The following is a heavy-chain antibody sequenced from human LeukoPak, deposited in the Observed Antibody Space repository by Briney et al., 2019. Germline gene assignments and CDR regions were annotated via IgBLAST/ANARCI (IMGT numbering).Heavy chain of an antibody. D-gene: IGHD6-13*01. CDR1: GGSISSSNYC. J-gene: IGHJ6*03. Sequence: LSPPTAFAGGSISSSNYCGGWSRQPAGKGLEWLRSIYYSGINYYTPSLRSLITIAGETTKQQFSMKRSSVPAAHPAVSYCARLDSWYTYYSSFYYIDVWGKGTTLTVSS. CDR3: ARLDSWYTYYSSFYYIDV. CDR2: IYYSGIN. V-gene: IGHV4-39*01.